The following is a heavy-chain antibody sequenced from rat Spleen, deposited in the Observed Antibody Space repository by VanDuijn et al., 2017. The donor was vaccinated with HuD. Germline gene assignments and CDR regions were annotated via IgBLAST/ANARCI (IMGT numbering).Heavy chain of an antibody. CDR2: IIYDGSST. CDR1: GFIFSDYT. CDR3: TTVERTYWYFDF. V-gene: IGHV5S10*01. Sequence: EVQLVESGGGLVQPGRSLKLSCVASGFIFSDYTMAWVRQAPKKGLEWVAAIIYDGSSTYYRDSVKGRFTISRDNAKSTLYLQMDSLRSEDTATYYCTTVERTYWYFDFWGPGTMVTVSS. J-gene: IGHJ1*01.